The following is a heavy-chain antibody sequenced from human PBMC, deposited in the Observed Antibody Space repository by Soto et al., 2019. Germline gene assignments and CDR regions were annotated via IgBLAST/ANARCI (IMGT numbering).Heavy chain of an antibody. CDR2: IYPGDSDT. CDR3: ARLIGNSWLDS. Sequence: GESLKISCKGSGYSFNNYWIGWVRQMPGKGLEWMGIIYPGDSDTRYSPSFQGQVTISADKSISTAYLQLNSVTPDDTAVYYCARLIGNSWLDSWGQGTLVTVSS. CDR1: GYSFNNYW. J-gene: IGHJ5*01. V-gene: IGHV5-51*01.